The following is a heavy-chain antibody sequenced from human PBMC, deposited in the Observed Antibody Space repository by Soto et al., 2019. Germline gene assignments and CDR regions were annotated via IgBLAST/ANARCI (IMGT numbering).Heavy chain of an antibody. CDR2: ISYDGSNI. J-gene: IGHJ4*02. Sequence: GGSLRLSCAASGFTFSSYGMHWVRQAPGKGLEWVAVISYDGSNIYYGDSVKGRFTISRDNSKNTVYLQMNSLRAEDTAVYYCAKDLSSSWSFDHWGQGT. CDR3: AKDLSSSWSFDH. V-gene: IGHV3-30*18. CDR1: GFTFSSYG. D-gene: IGHD6-13*01.